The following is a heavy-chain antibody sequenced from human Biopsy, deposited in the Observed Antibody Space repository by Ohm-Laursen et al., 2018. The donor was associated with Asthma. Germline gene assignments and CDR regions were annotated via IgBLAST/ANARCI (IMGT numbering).Heavy chain of an antibody. CDR2: MNPNSGNT. CDR1: GYTFTSYD. CDR3: TRWSLRVRDTPNDY. J-gene: IGHJ4*02. D-gene: IGHD3-16*01. V-gene: IGHV1-8*01. Sequence: ASVKVSCKASGYTFTSYDINWVRQATGQGLEWMGWMNPNSGNTGYPQNFQGRVTMTRDTSIGTAYMELSSLRSEDTAVYYCTRWSLRVRDTPNDYWGQGTLVTVSS.